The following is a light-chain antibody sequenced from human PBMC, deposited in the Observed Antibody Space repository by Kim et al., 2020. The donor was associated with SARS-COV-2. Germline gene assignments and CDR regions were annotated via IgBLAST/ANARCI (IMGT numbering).Light chain of an antibody. CDR3: QQYNNWPLT. Sequence: VSPGERAALAGRASRSVSSNLAWYQQKPGQAPRLLVYGAATRATGSPARFSGSGSGTEFTLTISSLQSEDFAVYYCQQYNNWPLTFGGGTKVDIK. V-gene: IGKV3-15*01. CDR2: GAA. CDR1: RSVSSN. J-gene: IGKJ4*01.